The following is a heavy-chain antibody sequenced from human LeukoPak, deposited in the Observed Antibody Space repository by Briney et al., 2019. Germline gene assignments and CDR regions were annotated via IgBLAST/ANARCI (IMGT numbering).Heavy chain of an antibody. CDR1: GFIFSSYG. Sequence: PGGSLRLSCRASGFIFSSYGMAWVRQAPGKGLEWVSTMSAGGENTHYADSVNGRFTISRDNSKDILYLEMYSLGVEDTAVYYCTKDAGPTFNWSDPWGQGTRVTVSS. V-gene: IGHV3-23*01. CDR3: TKDAGPTFNWSDP. CDR2: MSAGGENT. J-gene: IGHJ5*02. D-gene: IGHD1-14*01.